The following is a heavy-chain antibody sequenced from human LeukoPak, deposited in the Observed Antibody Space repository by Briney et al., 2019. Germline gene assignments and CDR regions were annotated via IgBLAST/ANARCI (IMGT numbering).Heavy chain of an antibody. CDR2: IYYSGST. CDR1: GGSISSYY. CDR3: ARLSPYYYYGMDV. J-gene: IGHJ6*02. V-gene: IGHV4-59*08. Sequence: SETLSLTRTVSGGSISSYYWSWIRQPPGKGLEWIGYIYYSGSTNYNPSLKSRVTISVDTSKNQFSLKLSSVTAADTAVYYCARLSPYYYYGMDVWGQGTTVTVSS.